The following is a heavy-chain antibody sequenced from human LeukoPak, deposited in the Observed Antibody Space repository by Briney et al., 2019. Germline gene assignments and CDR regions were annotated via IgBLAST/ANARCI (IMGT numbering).Heavy chain of an antibody. V-gene: IGHV1-18*04. D-gene: IGHD6-19*01. J-gene: IGHJ4*02. CDR1: GYIFTSYG. CDR3: AREDSSGWYYFDY. CDR2: ISGYKGNT. Sequence: VKVSCKVSGYIFTSYGISWVRQAPGQGLEWMGWISGYKGNTNYAQKFQGRVTMTTETSTSTAYMELRSLRSDDTAVYFCAREDSSGWYYFDYWGQGTLVTVSS.